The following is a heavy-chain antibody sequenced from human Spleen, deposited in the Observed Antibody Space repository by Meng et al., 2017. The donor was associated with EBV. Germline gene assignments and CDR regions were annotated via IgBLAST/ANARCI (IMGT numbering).Heavy chain of an antibody. Sequence: VPLQELGPGLVKPSGTLSLTCGVSRGSISSHNKWNWVRQSPERGLEWIGEISHGGSTNYNPSLRSRVTMSVDKSKNQFSLNLTSVTAADTAVYYCASRVPPYYYDYWGRGTLVTVSS. D-gene: IGHD3-10*02. CDR3: ASRVPPYYYDY. V-gene: IGHV4-4*02. CDR2: ISHGGST. CDR1: RGSISSHNK. J-gene: IGHJ4*02.